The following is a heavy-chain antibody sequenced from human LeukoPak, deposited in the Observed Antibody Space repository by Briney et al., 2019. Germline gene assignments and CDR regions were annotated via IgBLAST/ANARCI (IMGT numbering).Heavy chain of an antibody. CDR2: IYWDDDK. D-gene: IGHD6-19*01. CDR3: AHAGGIIAVAGTGFDY. J-gene: IGHJ4*02. Sequence: SGPTLVNPTQTLTLTCTFSGFSLTTSGVGVGWIRPPPGKALEWLALIYWDDDKRYSPSLKSRLSITKDTSKNQVVLTMTDMDPVDTGTYYCAHAGGIIAVAGTGFDYWGQGTLVTVSS. V-gene: IGHV2-5*02. CDR1: GFSLTTSGVG.